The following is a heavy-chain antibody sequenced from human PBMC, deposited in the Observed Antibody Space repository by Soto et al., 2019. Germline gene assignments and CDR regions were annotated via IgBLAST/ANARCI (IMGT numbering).Heavy chain of an antibody. D-gene: IGHD3-3*01. Sequence: SETLSLTCTVSGGSISSYYWSWIRQPPGKGLEWIGYIYYSGSTNYNPSLKSQVTISVDTSKIQFSLNLISVTAADTAVYDCARVYGGSWVFGVVISAFDIWGQGTMVTVSS. CDR3: ARVYGGSWVFGVVISAFDI. CDR2: IYYSGST. V-gene: IGHV4-59*01. CDR1: GGSISSYY. J-gene: IGHJ3*02.